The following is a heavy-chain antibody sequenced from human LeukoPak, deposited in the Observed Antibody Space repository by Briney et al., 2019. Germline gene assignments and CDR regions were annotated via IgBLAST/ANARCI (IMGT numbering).Heavy chain of an antibody. V-gene: IGHV1-2*06. CDR3: AFQRDYYYDNSGYYSH. J-gene: IGHJ4*02. Sequence: ASVKVSCKASGYTFTGYYMHWVRQAPGQGLEWMGRINPNSGGTNYAQKFQGRVTMTRDTSISTAYMELSRLRSDDTAVYYCAFQRDYYYDNSGYYSHWGQGTLVTVSS. CDR2: INPNSGGT. D-gene: IGHD3-22*01. CDR1: GYTFTGYY.